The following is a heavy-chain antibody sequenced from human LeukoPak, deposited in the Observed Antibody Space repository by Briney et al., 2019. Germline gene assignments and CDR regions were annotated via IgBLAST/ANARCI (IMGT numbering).Heavy chain of an antibody. Sequence: SETLSLTCTVSGGSISSFYWSWIRQPPGKGLEWLGSIYYSGSTYYNPSLKSRVTISVDTSKNQFSLKLSSVTAADTAVYYCARERRGGWENLGGFRPKRYYYYMDVWGKGTTVTVSS. D-gene: IGHD6-19*01. CDR3: ARERRGGWENLGGFRPKRYYYYMDV. V-gene: IGHV4-59*12. CDR2: IYYSGST. J-gene: IGHJ6*03. CDR1: GGSISSFY.